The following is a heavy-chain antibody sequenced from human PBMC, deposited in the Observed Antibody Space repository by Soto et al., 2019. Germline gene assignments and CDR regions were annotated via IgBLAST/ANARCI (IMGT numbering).Heavy chain of an antibody. CDR3: AKDQRYSSSWYPGNSYYYGMDV. D-gene: IGHD6-13*01. Sequence: QVQLVESGGGVVQPGRSLRLSCAAPGFTFSSYGMHWVRQAPGKGLEWVAVISYDGRNKYYADSVKGRFTISRDNSKNTLYLQMNSLRAEDTAVYYCAKDQRYSSSWYPGNSYYYGMDVWGQGTTVTVSS. V-gene: IGHV3-30*18. CDR1: GFTFSSYG. CDR2: ISYDGRNK. J-gene: IGHJ6*02.